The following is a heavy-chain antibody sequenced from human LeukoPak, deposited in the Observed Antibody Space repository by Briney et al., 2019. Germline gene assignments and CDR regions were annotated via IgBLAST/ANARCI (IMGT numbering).Heavy chain of an antibody. V-gene: IGHV1-18*04. J-gene: IGHJ4*02. D-gene: IGHD3-10*01. CDR2: ISAYNGNT. Sequence: ASVKVSCKASGYTFTGYYMHWVRQAPGQGLEWMGWISAYNGNTNYAQKLQGRVTMTTDTSTSTAYMELRSLRSDDTAVYYCARDITMVRGVTFDYWGQGTLVTVSS. CDR1: GYTFTGYY. CDR3: ARDITMVRGVTFDY.